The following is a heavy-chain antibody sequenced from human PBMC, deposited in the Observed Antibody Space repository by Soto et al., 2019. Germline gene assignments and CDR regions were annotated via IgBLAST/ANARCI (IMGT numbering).Heavy chain of an antibody. CDR1: GYAFTTYG. CDR3: ARGRYGDY. CDR2: VSAHNGHT. V-gene: IGHV1-18*01. Sequence: QVHLVQSGAEVKKPGASVKVSCKGSGYAFTTYGITWVRQARGQGLEWMGGVSAHNGHTNYAQRFQGRATETRDTSASTAYMELRGLRSDDTAVDYCARGRYGDYWGQGALVTVSS. D-gene: IGHD1-1*01. J-gene: IGHJ4*02.